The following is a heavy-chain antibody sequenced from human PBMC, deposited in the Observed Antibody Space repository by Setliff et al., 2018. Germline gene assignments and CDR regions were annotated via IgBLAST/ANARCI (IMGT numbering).Heavy chain of an antibody. D-gene: IGHD1-26*01. CDR3: AGDPPRSDWRLDS. J-gene: IGHJ4*02. CDR2: LWYDGSNQ. CDR1: GFIFGTYA. V-gene: IGHV3-33*01. Sequence: PGGSLRLSCAASGFIFGTYAMHWVRQAPGKGLEWVAFLWYDGSNQHYADSVKGRFTISRDNSKNTLYLQMNNLRPEDSAVYYCAGDPPRSDWRLDSWGQGTLVTVSS.